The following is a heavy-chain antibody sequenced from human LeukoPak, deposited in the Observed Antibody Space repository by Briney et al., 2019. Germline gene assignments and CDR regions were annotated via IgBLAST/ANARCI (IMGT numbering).Heavy chain of an antibody. CDR2: IKQDGSEK. CDR1: GFTFSSYG. D-gene: IGHD2-8*01. Sequence: GGSLRLSCAASGFTFSSYGMHWVRQAPGKGLEWVANIKQDGSEKYYVDSVKGRFTISRDNAKNSLSLHVNSLRAEDTAVYYCARDRGECTNGVCYYHDFDYWGQGTLVTVSS. CDR3: ARDRGECTNGVCYYHDFDY. V-gene: IGHV3-7*01. J-gene: IGHJ4*02.